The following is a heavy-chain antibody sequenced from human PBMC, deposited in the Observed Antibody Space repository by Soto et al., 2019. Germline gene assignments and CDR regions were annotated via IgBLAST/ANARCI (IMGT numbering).Heavy chain of an antibody. D-gene: IGHD2-15*01. V-gene: IGHV3-30*18. CDR3: AKAGGWTGGFAY. Sequence: QVQLVESGGGVVQPGRSLRLSCAASGFTFSSYGMHWVRQAPGKGLEWVAVISYDGSNKYYADSVKGRFTISRDNSKNTLYRQMNSLRAEDTAVYYCAKAGGWTGGFAYWGLGTLVTVSS. CDR2: ISYDGSNK. J-gene: IGHJ4*02. CDR1: GFTFSSYG.